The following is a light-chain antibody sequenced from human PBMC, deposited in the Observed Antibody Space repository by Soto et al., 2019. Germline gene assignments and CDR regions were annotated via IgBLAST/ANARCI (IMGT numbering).Light chain of an antibody. CDR3: QQYGSSPST. CDR1: QSVYRNF. CDR2: GAS. Sequence: EIVLTQSPGTLSLSPGERATLSCRASQSVYRNFLAWYQQKPGQAPRLLIYGASSRATGIPDRFSGSGSGTDFSLIISRLEPEDFAGYYCQQYGSSPSTFGPGTKVHIK. J-gene: IGKJ3*01. V-gene: IGKV3-20*01.